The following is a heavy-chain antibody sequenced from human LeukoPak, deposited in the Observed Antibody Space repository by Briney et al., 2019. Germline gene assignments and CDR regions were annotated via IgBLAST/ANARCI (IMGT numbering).Heavy chain of an antibody. CDR3: ALWSPYDPDAFDI. CDR2: IYYSGST. Sequence: SETLSLTCAVYGGSLSGYYWSWIRQAPGKGLEWIGSIYYSGSTYYNPSLKSRVTISVDTSKNQFSLKLSSVTAADTAVYYCALWSPYDPDAFDIWGQGTMVTVSS. V-gene: IGHV4-34*01. J-gene: IGHJ3*02. D-gene: IGHD3-16*01. CDR1: GGSLSGYY.